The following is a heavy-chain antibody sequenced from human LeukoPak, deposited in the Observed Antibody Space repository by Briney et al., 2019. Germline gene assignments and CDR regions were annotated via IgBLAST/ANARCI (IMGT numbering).Heavy chain of an antibody. J-gene: IGHJ4*02. V-gene: IGHV3-11*06. CDR2: ISSSSSYT. D-gene: IGHD1-26*01. Sequence: GGSLRLSCTASGFTFSDYYMSWIRQAPGKGLEWVSYISSSSSYTKYADSVKGRFTISRDNARNSLYLQMNSLRAEDTAVYYCARAYGGSFRIDYWGQGALVTVSS. CDR3: ARAYGGSFRIDY. CDR1: GFTFSDYY.